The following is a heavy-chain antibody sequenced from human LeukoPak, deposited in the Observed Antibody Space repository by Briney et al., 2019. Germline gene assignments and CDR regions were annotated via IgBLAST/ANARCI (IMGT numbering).Heavy chain of an antibody. D-gene: IGHD3-22*01. V-gene: IGHV3-30*02. CDR2: IRYDGSNK. Sequence: QPGGSLRLSCAASGFTFSSYGMHWVRQAPGKGLEWVAFIRYDGSNKYYADSVKGRFTISRDNSKNTLYLQMNSLRAEDTAVYYCAKAYYYDRSVDYWGQGTLVTVSS. CDR1: GFTFSSYG. CDR3: AKAYYYDRSVDY. J-gene: IGHJ4*02.